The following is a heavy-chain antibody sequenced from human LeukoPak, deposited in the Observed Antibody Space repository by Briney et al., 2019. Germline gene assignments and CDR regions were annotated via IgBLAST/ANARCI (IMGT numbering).Heavy chain of an antibody. CDR3: ARDHPLPGYSSGWYSDY. CDR2: IYSGGST. J-gene: IGHJ4*02. CDR1: GFTVSSNY. Sequence: GGSLRLSCAASGFTVSSNYMSWVRQAPGKRLEWVSVIYSGGSTYYADSVKGRFTISRDNSKNTLYLQMNSLRAEDTAVYYCARDHPLPGYSSGWYSDYWGQGTLVTVSS. D-gene: IGHD6-19*01. V-gene: IGHV3-66*01.